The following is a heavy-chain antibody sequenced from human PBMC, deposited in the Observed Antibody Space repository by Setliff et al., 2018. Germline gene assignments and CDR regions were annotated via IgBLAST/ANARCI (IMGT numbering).Heavy chain of an antibody. D-gene: IGHD4-4*01. J-gene: IGHJ4*02. CDR3: KKDTGYYFDY. CDR1: GFTVSSNE. V-gene: IGHV3-66*01. Sequence: GGSLRLSCAASGFTVSSNEMSWVRQAPGKGLEWVSSISGGSTYYADSRKGRFTISRDNSKNTLHLQMNSLRAEDTAVYYCKKDTGYYFDYWGQGTLVTVSS. CDR2: ISGGST.